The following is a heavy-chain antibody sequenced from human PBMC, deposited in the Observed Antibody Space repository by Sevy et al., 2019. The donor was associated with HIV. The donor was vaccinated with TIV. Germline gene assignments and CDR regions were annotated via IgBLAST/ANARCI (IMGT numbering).Heavy chain of an antibody. CDR1: GFTFSNYA. Sequence: WGSLRLSCGASGFTFSNYAMSWVRQAPGKGPEWVSGINNGGSTYYADSVKGRFTISRDNSKKMVFLQMNSLRAEDTAVYYCASGDTTMITDLDYWGQGALVTVSS. D-gene: IGHD5-18*01. V-gene: IGHV3-23*01. CDR2: INNGGST. J-gene: IGHJ4*02. CDR3: ASGDTTMITDLDY.